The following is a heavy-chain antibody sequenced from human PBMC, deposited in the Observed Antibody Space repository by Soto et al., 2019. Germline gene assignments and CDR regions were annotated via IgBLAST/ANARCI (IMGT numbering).Heavy chain of an antibody. D-gene: IGHD5-12*01. V-gene: IGHV1-2*02. CDR2: INPNNGNT. J-gene: IGHJ4*02. CDR3: AREPTSMIEWPIDH. Sequence: SVKVSCKASGFIFNDYYIHWVRQAPGQGLEWMGWINPNNGNTNSAQKFQGRVTMTRDTSISTVYMELSSLRSDDTAVYFCAREPTSMIEWPIDHWGQGTLVTVS. CDR1: GFIFNDYY.